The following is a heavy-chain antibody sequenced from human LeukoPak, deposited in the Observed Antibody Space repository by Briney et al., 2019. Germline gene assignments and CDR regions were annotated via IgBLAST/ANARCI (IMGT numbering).Heavy chain of an antibody. D-gene: IGHD6-13*01. CDR3: AIGMAAVGTFDY. J-gene: IGHJ4*02. V-gene: IGHV1-2*06. Sequence: ASVKVSCKASGYTFTGYYMHWVRPAPGQGLEWMGRINPNNDGKNYAQKFQGRVTMTRDTSISTAYMDASRLRSDDMAVYYCAIGMAAVGTFDYWGQGTLVTVSS. CDR1: GYTFTGYY. CDR2: INPNNDGK.